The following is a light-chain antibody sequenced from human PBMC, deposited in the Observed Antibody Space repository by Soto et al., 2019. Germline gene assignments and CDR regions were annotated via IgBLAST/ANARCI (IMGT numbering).Light chain of an antibody. V-gene: IGKV3-15*01. CDR1: QSVRSSY. CDR3: QQYNNGLLIT. CDR2: GAS. J-gene: IGKJ5*01. Sequence: TQSTDSLSLSPGERATLSGISVQSVRSSYLAWYQHKPGQAPSLLIYGASTRATGIPARFSGSWSGTEFTLTISSLQSEDFAVYYCQQYNNGLLITFCQGGRPEVK.